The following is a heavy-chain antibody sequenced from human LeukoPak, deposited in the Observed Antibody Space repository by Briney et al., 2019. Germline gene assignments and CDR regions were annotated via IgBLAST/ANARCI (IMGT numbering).Heavy chain of an antibody. CDR2: ISSSGDTM. J-gene: IGHJ4*02. V-gene: IGHV3-11*04. D-gene: IGHD1-7*01. CDR1: GFSFIDYY. CDR3: ARVMGNYASDY. Sequence: GGSLRLSCAASGFSFIDYYMIWIRQAPGKGLEWVSYISSSGDTMSYADSVKGRFTISRDNAKNSLYLQMSSLRAEDAAIYYCARVMGNYASDYWGQGALVTVSS.